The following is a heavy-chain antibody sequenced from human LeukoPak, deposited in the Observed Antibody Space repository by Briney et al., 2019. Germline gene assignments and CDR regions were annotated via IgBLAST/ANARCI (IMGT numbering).Heavy chain of an antibody. D-gene: IGHD3-3*01. CDR3: TSVRRPLSNYEAWSGDSGYFDY. J-gene: IGHJ4*02. CDR2: ISYDGSNK. Sequence: GGSLRLSCGASGFTFSSYAMHWVRQAPGKGLEWVADISYDGSNKYYADSLKGRFTISRDNSQKTLYLEMNSLRAEDTAGYYCTSVRRPLSNYEAWSGDSGYFDYWGQGTLVTVSS. V-gene: IGHV3-30-3*01. CDR1: GFTFSSYA.